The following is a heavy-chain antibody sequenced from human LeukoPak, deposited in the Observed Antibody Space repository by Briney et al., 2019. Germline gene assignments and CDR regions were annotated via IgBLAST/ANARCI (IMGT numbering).Heavy chain of an antibody. J-gene: IGHJ6*03. V-gene: IGHV4-59*01. CDR2: IYYSGST. Sequence: SETLSLTCTVSGGSISSYYWSWIRQPPGKGLEWIGYIYYSGSTNYNPSLKSRVTISVDTSKNQFSLKLSSVTAAGTAVYYCAGTYIYYYYYYMDVWGKGTTVTISS. D-gene: IGHD2-2*02. CDR1: GGSISSYY. CDR3: AGTYIYYYYYYMDV.